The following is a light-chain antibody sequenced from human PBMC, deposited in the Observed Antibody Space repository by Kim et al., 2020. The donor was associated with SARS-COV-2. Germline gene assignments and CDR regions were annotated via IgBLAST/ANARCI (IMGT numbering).Light chain of an antibody. V-gene: IGKV3-11*01. CDR3: QQRSDWLT. Sequence: EIVLTQSPATLSLSPGERATLSCRASQSVGSSLAWYQQKPGQAPRLLIYGASYRATGIPARFSGSGSGTDFTLTISSLEPEDFAVYYCQQRSDWLTFGGGTKVEIK. CDR2: GAS. J-gene: IGKJ4*01. CDR1: QSVGSS.